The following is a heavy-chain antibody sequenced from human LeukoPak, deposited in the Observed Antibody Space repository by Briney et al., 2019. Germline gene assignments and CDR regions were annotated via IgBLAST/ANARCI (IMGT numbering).Heavy chain of an antibody. J-gene: IGHJ4*02. CDR3: ARRSHYNSSSGISY. CDR2: IYHSGST. Sequence: SETLSLTCAVYGGSFSAYYWSWIRQPPGKGLEGIGEIYHSGSTKYNPSLKSRVTISVDTSKNQFSLKLRSVTAADTAVYYCARRSHYNSSSGISYWGQGTLVTVSS. CDR1: GGSFSAYY. V-gene: IGHV4-34*01. D-gene: IGHD6-6*01.